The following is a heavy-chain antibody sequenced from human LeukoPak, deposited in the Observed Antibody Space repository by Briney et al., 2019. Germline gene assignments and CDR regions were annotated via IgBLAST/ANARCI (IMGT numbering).Heavy chain of an antibody. CDR1: GYNFTGRY. Sequence: GASVKVSCKASGYNFTGRYIHWVRQAPGQGLEWMGWINPNSGGTNYAQKFQGRVTMTRDTSISTAYMELSRLRSDDTAVYYCARETYYSHSSGYYYGNNFDYWGQGTLVTVSS. CDR2: INPNSGGT. D-gene: IGHD3-22*01. CDR3: ARETYYSHSSGYYYGNNFDY. V-gene: IGHV1-2*02. J-gene: IGHJ4*02.